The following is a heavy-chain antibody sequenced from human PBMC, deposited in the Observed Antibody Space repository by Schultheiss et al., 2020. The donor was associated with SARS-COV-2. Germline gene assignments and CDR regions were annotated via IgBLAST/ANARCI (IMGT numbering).Heavy chain of an antibody. CDR2: IYYSGST. CDR1: GGSISSGSYY. D-gene: IGHD3-10*01. V-gene: IGHV4-31*03. J-gene: IGHJ6*02. Sequence: LRLSCTVSGGSISSGSYYWSWIRQHPGKGLEWIGYIYYSGSTYYNPSLKSRVTISVDTSKNQFSLKLSSETAADTAVYYCARFGGTMVRGGYGMDVWGQGTTVTVSS. CDR3: ARFGGTMVRGGYGMDV.